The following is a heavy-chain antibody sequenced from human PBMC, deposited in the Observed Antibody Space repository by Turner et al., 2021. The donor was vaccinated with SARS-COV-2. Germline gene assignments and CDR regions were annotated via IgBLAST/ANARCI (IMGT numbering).Heavy chain of an antibody. V-gene: IGHV3-66*01. CDR1: GFAVSNNY. D-gene: IGHD4-17*01. Sequence: EVHLVESGGGLVQPGGSLRPSCAASGFAVSNNYMSWVRQAAGKGLEWVSLIYSGGSTYYADSVTGRFTISRDNSKNTLYLQMNSLRAEDTAVYYCATRMTTLPQWGQGTLVTVS. CDR3: ATRMTTLPQ. CDR2: IYSGGST. J-gene: IGHJ4*02.